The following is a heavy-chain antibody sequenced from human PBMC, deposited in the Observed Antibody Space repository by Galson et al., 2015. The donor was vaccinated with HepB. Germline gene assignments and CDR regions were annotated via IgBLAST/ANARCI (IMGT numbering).Heavy chain of an antibody. V-gene: IGHV1-18*01. Sequence: SVKVSCKASGYTFTSYGISWVRQAPGQGLEWMGWISAYNGNTNYAQKLQGRVIMTTDTSTSTAYMELRSLRSDDTAVYYCARDFYYDSSGYYLDAFDIWGQGTMVTVSS. CDR2: ISAYNGNT. J-gene: IGHJ3*02. CDR1: GYTFTSYG. D-gene: IGHD3-22*01. CDR3: ARDFYYDSSGYYLDAFDI.